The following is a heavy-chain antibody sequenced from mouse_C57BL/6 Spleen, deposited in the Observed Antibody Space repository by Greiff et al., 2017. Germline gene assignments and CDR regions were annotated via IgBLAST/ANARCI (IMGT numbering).Heavy chain of an antibody. J-gene: IGHJ3*01. CDR3: ARHDLAYYSNYGFFAY. CDR1: GYTFTEYT. CDR2: FYPGSGSI. V-gene: IGHV1-62-2*01. D-gene: IGHD2-5*01. Sequence: QVQLQQSGAELVKPGASVKLSCKASGYTFTEYTIHWVKQRSGQGLEWIGWFYPGSGSIKYNEKFKDKATLTADKSSSTVYMGLSRLTSEDSAVYFCARHDLAYYSNYGFFAYWGQGTLVTVSA.